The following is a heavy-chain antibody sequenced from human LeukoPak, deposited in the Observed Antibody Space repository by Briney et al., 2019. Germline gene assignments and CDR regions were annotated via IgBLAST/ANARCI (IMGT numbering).Heavy chain of an antibody. V-gene: IGHV3-23*01. J-gene: IGHJ3*02. Sequence: GGSLRLSCAASGFTFSTYAMAWVRLAPGKGLEWVSAISGSGGSTYYADSVKGRFTISRDNSKNTLYLQMNSLRAEDTAVYYCAKDQGILTGYYPDAFDIWGQGTMVTVSS. CDR2: ISGSGGST. D-gene: IGHD3-9*01. CDR3: AKDQGILTGYYPDAFDI. CDR1: GFTFSTYA.